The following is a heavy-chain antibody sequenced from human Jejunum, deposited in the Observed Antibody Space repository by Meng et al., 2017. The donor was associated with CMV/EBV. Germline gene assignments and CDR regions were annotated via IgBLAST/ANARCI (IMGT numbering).Heavy chain of an antibody. CDR3: VKTYELRKWFDS. Sequence: VSGGFAGSGGYYWSWVRQPPGKGLEWIGYIYYSGSTDYNPSLKSRVTISVDTSKSQFSLSLRSVTTADTAVYYCVKTYELRKWFDSWGQGTLVTVSS. CDR1: GGFAGSGGYY. CDR2: IYYSGST. J-gene: IGHJ5*01. V-gene: IGHV4-61*08. D-gene: IGHD3-16*01.